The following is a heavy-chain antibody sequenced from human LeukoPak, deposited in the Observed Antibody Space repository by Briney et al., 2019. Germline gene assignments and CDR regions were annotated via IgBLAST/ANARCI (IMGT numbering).Heavy chain of an antibody. CDR2: FDPEDGET. J-gene: IGHJ4*02. CDR3: ATSRVSLRWLPQVPFDY. CDR1: RYTLTELS. V-gene: IGHV1-24*01. D-gene: IGHD5-12*01. Sequence: ASVKVSCKVSRYTLTELSMHWVRQAPGKGLEWMGGFDPEDGETIYAQKFQGRVTMTEDTSTDTAYMELSSLRSEDTAVYYCATSRVSLRWLPQVPFDYWGQGTLVTVSS.